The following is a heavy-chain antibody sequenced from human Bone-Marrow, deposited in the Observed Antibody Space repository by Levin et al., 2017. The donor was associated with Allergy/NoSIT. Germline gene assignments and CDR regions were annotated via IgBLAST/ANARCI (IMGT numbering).Heavy chain of an antibody. V-gene: IGHV3-74*01. CDR2: TNEDGSIK. CDR1: GFTFSRYW. D-gene: IGHD4-17*01. Sequence: GESLKISCAASGFTFSRYWMHWVRQAPGKGLEWVSRTNEDGSIKTYADSVKDRFSISRDNVKNTLYLHMNSLRAEDTAVYYCARDLLGADDYWGQGILVTVSS. J-gene: IGHJ4*02. CDR3: ARDLLGADDY.